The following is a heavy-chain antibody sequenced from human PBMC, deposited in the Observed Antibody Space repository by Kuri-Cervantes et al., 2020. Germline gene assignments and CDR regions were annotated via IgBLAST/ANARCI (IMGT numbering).Heavy chain of an antibody. Sequence: GSLRLSCTVSGGSISSYYWSWIRQPAGKGLEWIGRIYTSGSTNYNPSLKSRVTISVDKSKNQFSLKLSSVTAADTAVYYCARQDRNFDYWGQGTLVTVSS. CDR1: GGSISSYY. CDR2: IYTSGST. J-gene: IGHJ4*01. CDR3: ARQDRNFDY. V-gene: IGHV4-4*07.